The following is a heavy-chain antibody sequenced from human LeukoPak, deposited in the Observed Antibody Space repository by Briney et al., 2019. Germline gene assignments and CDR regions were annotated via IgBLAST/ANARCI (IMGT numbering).Heavy chain of an antibody. CDR2: IFYSGRN. V-gene: IGHV4-39*01. CDR1: GGSTSNSSFY. CDR3: ARLRAYYYDSSGYYNFDF. D-gene: IGHD3-22*01. J-gene: IGHJ4*02. Sequence: PSETLSLTCTVSGGSTSNSSFYWGWIRQPPGKGLEFIGRIFYSGRNYYNPSLQSRVTISVDTSKNQFSLRLSSVTAADTAVYYCARLRAYYYDSSGYYNFDFWGQGTLVTVSS.